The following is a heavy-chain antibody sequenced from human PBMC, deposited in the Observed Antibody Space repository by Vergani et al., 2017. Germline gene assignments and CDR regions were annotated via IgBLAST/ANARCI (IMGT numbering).Heavy chain of an antibody. D-gene: IGHD2-15*01. J-gene: IGHJ4*02. Sequence: QVQLVQSGGGVVQPGGSLRLSCVASGFTFNRYGMQWVRQAPGKGLEWVAYVLFDGSNEYYADSVKGRFIVSRDNSNDALYLQMNSLRTDDTAVYYCARDLAYCHEGSCALWGQGSLVNVSS. CDR2: VLFDGSNE. V-gene: IGHV3-30*02. CDR3: ARDLAYCHEGSCAL. CDR1: GFTFNRYG.